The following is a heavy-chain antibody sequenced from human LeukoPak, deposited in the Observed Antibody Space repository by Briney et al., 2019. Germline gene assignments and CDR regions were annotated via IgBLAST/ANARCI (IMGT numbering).Heavy chain of an antibody. D-gene: IGHD3-10*01. CDR1: GFTFSSYW. Sequence: GGSLRLSCVASGFTFSSYWATWVRQAPGKGLEWVAFIRYDGSNKYYADSVKGRFTISRDNSKNTLYLQMNSLRAEDTAVYYCATRFGLDYYYYYMDVWGKGTTVTVSS. V-gene: IGHV3-30*02. CDR3: ATRFGLDYYYYYMDV. CDR2: IRYDGSNK. J-gene: IGHJ6*03.